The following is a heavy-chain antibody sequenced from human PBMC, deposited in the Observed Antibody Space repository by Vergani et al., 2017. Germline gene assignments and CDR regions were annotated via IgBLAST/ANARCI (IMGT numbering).Heavy chain of an antibody. J-gene: IGHJ6*02. D-gene: IGHD3-16*02. CDR2: ISSTGST. Sequence: QVQLQESGPGLVKPSQTLSLTCTVSGGSISSGDYYWSWIRQPPGKGLEWIGYISSTGSTYYNPSLKRRVTISVDTSKNQFSLKVTSVTAADTAVYYCARTLGELSSNYFYYGMDVWGQGTTVTVSS. V-gene: IGHV4-30-4*08. CDR3: ARTLGELSSNYFYYGMDV. CDR1: GGSISSGDYY.